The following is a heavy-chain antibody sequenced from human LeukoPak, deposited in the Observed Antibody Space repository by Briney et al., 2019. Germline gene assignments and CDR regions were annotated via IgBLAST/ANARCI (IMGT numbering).Heavy chain of an antibody. Sequence: SETLSLTCAVYGGSFSGYYWSWIRQPPGKGLEWIGEINHSGSTNYNPSLKSRVTISVDTSKNQFSLKLSSVAAADTAVYYCARGRGSYWGQGTLVTVSS. J-gene: IGHJ4*02. CDR2: INHSGST. D-gene: IGHD1-14*01. CDR3: ARGRGSY. V-gene: IGHV4-34*01. CDR1: GGSFSGYY.